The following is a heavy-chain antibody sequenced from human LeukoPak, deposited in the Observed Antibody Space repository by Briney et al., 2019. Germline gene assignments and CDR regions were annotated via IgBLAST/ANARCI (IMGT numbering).Heavy chain of an antibody. CDR2: IRSRTDGGTT. V-gene: IGHV3-15*01. CDR3: TTGLDNYGDYFPYYYNGMDV. J-gene: IGHJ6*02. D-gene: IGHD4-17*01. CDR1: GFTFSNAW. Sequence: GGSLRLSCAASGFTFSNAWMSWVRQAPGKGLEWVGRIRSRTDGGTTDYAAPVKGRFTISRDDSKNTLYLQMNSLKTEDTAVYYCTTGLDNYGDYFPYYYNGMDVWGQGTTVTVSS.